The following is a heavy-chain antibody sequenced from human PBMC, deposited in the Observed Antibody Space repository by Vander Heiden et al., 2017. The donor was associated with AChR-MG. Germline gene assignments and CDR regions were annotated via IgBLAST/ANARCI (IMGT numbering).Heavy chain of an antibody. J-gene: IGHJ4*02. V-gene: IGHV3-15*01. CDR2: SRSKDDGWAA. D-gene: IGHD1-1*01. Sequence: EEQVLESGGGLINPGGSLRLSCAASGLTFSTAWMAWVRPAAGRGVEWVGRSRSKDDGWAAVLAATVKGRFTITRDDSRNTLYLQMDSLKTGDTALDYCTTDLGTWGQGTLVTVSS. CDR3: TTDLGT. CDR1: GLTFSTAW.